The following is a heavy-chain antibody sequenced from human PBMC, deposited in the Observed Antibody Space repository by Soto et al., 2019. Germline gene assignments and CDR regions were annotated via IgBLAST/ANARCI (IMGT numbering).Heavy chain of an antibody. V-gene: IGHV3-23*01. CDR3: AKDRYGDYGGIDY. CDR2: ITGSGGST. CDR1: GFTFSTYA. D-gene: IGHD4-17*01. Sequence: SLRLSCAASGFTFSTYAMIWVRQAPGKGLEWVSVITGSGGSTYYADSVKGRSTISRDTSKNTLFLQMNSLRAEDTAVYYCAKDRYGDYGGIDYWGQGTMVTVSS. J-gene: IGHJ4*02.